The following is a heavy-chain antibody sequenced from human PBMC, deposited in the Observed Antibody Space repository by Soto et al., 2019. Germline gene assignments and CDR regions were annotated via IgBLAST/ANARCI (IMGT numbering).Heavy chain of an antibody. J-gene: IGHJ4*02. CDR2: ISPSGTT. CDR1: SGSLSGYY. CDR3: ARAPKFSGSAQTRPDF. D-gene: IGHD6-6*01. V-gene: IGHV4-34*01. Sequence: SETLSLTCSLYSGSLSGYYWSWIRQPPGKGLEWIGEISPSGTTNYSPSLKSRVSISVDTSKNQFSLNLTSLTAADTAVYYCARAPKFSGSAQTRPDFWGQGSLVTVSS.